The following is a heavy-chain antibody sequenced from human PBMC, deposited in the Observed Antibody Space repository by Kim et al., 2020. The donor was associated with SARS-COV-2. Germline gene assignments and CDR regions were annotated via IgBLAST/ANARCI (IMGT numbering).Heavy chain of an antibody. V-gene: IGHV3-11*04. J-gene: IGHJ4*03. Sequence: GGSLRLSCAGSGFTFSDSYMTWVRQAPGKGLEWISYITGGGTSIYYADSVKGRFTISRDNAKNSLYLQMNSLRAEDTAVYYCASGPRGYCSGSTCYFD. D-gene: IGHD2-15*01. CDR2: ITGGGTSI. CDR1: GFTFSDSY. CDR3: ASGPRGYCSGSTCYFD.